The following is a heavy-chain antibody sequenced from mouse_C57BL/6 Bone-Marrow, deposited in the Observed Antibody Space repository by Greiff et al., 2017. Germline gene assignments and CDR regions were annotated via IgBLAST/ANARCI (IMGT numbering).Heavy chain of an antibody. J-gene: IGHJ2*01. V-gene: IGHV1-54*01. CDR2: INPGSGGT. D-gene: IGHD4-1*01. CDR1: GYAFTNYL. Sequence: VQLKESGAELVRPGTSVKVSCKASGYAFTNYLIEWVKQRPGQGLEWIGVINPGSGGTNYNEKFKGKATLTADKSSSTAYMQLSSLTSEDSAVYFCARRDWDVVDYWGQGTTLTVSS. CDR3: ARRDWDVVDY.